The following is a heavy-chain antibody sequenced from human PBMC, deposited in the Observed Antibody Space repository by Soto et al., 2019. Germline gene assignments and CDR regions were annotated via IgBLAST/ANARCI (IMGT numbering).Heavy chain of an antibody. CDR1: GGSISSYY. CDR2: IYYSGST. V-gene: IGHV4-59*01. CDR3: AREVGATGGYYYYGMDV. Sequence: SETLSLTCTVSGGSISSYYWSWIRQPPGKGLEWIGYIYYSGSTNYNPSLKSRVTISVDTSKNQFSLKLSSVTAADTAVYYCAREVGATGGYYYYGMDVWGQGTTVTVS. J-gene: IGHJ6*02. D-gene: IGHD1-26*01.